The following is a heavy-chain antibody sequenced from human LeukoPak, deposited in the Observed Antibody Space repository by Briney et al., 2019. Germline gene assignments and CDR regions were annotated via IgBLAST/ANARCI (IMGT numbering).Heavy chain of an antibody. V-gene: IGHV4-39*02. Sequence: SETLSLTCTVSGGSISSYYWSWLRQPPGKGLEWIGSVFYSGSNYYNPSLKSRVTIYVDQSKHHFSLEPSSVPAADPALYYCARLNTNAYPYFCDYWGQGTLVNVSS. J-gene: IGHJ4*02. D-gene: IGHD2-8*01. CDR3: ARLNTNAYPYFCDY. CDR2: VFYSGSN. CDR1: GGSISSYY.